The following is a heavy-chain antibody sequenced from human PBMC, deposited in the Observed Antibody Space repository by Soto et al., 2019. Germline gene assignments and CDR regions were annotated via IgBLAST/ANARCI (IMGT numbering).Heavy chain of an antibody. J-gene: IGHJ6*02. D-gene: IGHD2-2*01. CDR2: ISGRGTTA. Sequence: GSLRLSCAASGFAFSSYTMNWVRQAPGKGLEWVSFISGRGTTAYYADSVKGRFTISRDNAKNSLYLQLDSLRDEDTATYYCARPGFCSGISCKYYFYYYGMDVWGQGTTVTVSS. CDR3: ARPGFCSGISCKYYFYYYGMDV. CDR1: GFAFSSYT. V-gene: IGHV3-48*02.